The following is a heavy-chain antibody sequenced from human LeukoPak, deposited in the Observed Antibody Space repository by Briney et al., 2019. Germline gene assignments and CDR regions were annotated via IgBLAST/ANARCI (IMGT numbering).Heavy chain of an antibody. Sequence: SETLSLTCTVSGGSISSSSYYWGWIRQPPGKGLEWIGSIYYSGSTYYNPSLKSRVTISVDTSKNQFSLKLSSVTAADTAVYYCARGPLVRGVISIDYWGQGTLVTVSS. CDR2: IYYSGST. J-gene: IGHJ4*02. D-gene: IGHD3-10*01. V-gene: IGHV4-39*07. CDR1: GGSISSSSYY. CDR3: ARGPLVRGVISIDY.